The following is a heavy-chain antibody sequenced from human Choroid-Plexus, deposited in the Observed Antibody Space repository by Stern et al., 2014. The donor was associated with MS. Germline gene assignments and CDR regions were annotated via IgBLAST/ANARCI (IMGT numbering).Heavy chain of an antibody. CDR3: AKDRQWSTYFFDY. CDR1: GFTFSNFG. D-gene: IGHD2-15*01. J-gene: IGHJ4*02. V-gene: IGHV3-30*18. Sequence: VHLVESGGGVAQPGRPLILSCAASGFTFSNFGMHWVRQAPGKGLEWVALISYDGSYKYYEDSVKGRFTIFRYNAKNTLYMHMYSLRAEDSAVYYCAKDRQWSTYFFDYWGQGSLVTVSS. CDR2: ISYDGSYK.